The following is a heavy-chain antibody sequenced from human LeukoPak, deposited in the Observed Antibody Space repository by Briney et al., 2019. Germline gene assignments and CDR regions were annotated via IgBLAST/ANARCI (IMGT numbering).Heavy chain of an antibody. CDR3: AKEKGRDSSSWYSDY. Sequence: QSGGSLRLSCAASGFTFSSYAMSWVRQAPVKGLEWVSANSGSGGSTYYADSVKGRFTISRDNSKNTLYLQMNSLRAEDTAVYYCAKEKGRDSSSWYSDYWGQGTLVTVSS. CDR1: GFTFSSYA. V-gene: IGHV3-23*01. D-gene: IGHD6-13*01. J-gene: IGHJ4*02. CDR2: NSGSGGST.